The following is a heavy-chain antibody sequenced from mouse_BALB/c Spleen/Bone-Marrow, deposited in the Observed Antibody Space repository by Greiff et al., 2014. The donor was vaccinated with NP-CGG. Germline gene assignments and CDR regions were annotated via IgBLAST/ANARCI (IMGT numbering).Heavy chain of an antibody. CDR3: ARRDGYLDY. V-gene: IGHV5-9-3*01. J-gene: IGHJ2*01. D-gene: IGHD2-3*01. CDR1: GFTFSSYA. Sequence: QLVESGGGLVKPGGSLKLSCAASGFTFSSYAMSWVRQTPEKRLEWVATISSGGSYTYYPDSVKGRFTISRDNAKNTLYLQMSSLRSEDTAMYYCARRDGYLDYWGQGTTLTVSS. CDR2: ISSGGSYT.